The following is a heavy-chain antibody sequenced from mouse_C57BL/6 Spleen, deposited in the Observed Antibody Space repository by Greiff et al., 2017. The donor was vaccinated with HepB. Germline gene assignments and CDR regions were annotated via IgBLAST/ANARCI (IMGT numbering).Heavy chain of an antibody. CDR3: AREDYDWFAY. CDR2: IHPNSGST. D-gene: IGHD2-4*01. Sequence: VQLQQPGAELVKPGASVKLSCKASGYTFTSYWMHWVKQRPGQGLEWIGMIHPNSGSTNYNEKFTSKATLTVDKSSSTAYMQLSSLTSEDSAVYYCAREDYDWFAYWGQGTLVTVSA. CDR1: GYTFTSYW. J-gene: IGHJ3*01. V-gene: IGHV1-64*01.